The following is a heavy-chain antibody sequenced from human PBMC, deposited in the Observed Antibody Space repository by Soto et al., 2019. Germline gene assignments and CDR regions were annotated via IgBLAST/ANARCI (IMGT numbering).Heavy chain of an antibody. Sequence: ASVKVSCKASGYTFTVYYMHWVRQAPGQGLEWMGWINPKSGGTMYPQKFQGRVTMTWDTSISTAYMALTRLRSDATAVYYCARDLAKGGGSAGFDYWGQGTLVTV. V-gene: IGHV1-2*02. CDR1: GYTFTVYY. D-gene: IGHD1-26*01. CDR3: ARDLAKGGGSAGFDY. CDR2: INPKSGGT. J-gene: IGHJ4*02.